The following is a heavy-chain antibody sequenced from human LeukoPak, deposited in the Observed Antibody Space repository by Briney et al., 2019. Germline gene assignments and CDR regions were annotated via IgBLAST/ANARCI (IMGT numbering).Heavy chain of an antibody. Sequence: GGSLRLSCAASGFTFSSYAMSWVRQAPGKGLEWVSAISGSGGSTYYADSVKGRFTTSRDNSKNTLYLQMNSLRAEDTAVYYCAKGWRYYGSGSYPNFDYWGQGTLVTVSS. CDR2: ISGSGGST. J-gene: IGHJ4*02. CDR1: GFTFSSYA. V-gene: IGHV3-23*01. CDR3: AKGWRYYGSGSYPNFDY. D-gene: IGHD3-10*01.